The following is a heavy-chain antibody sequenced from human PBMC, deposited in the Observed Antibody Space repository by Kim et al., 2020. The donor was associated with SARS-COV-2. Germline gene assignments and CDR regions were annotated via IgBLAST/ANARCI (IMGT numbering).Heavy chain of an antibody. CDR3: ARVLLLADYYDSSGYYLHIPYGMDV. V-gene: IGHV3-74*01. D-gene: IGHD3-22*01. Sequence: GGSLRLSCAASGFTFSSYWMHWVRQAPGKGLVWVSRINSDGSSTSYADSVKGRFTISRDNAKNTLYLQMNSLRAEDTAVYYCARVLLLADYYDSSGYYLHIPYGMDVWGQGTTVTVSS. J-gene: IGHJ6*02. CDR1: GFTFSSYW. CDR2: INSDGSST.